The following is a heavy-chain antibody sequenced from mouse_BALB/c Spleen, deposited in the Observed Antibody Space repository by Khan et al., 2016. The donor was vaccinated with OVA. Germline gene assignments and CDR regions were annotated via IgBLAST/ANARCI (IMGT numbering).Heavy chain of an antibody. J-gene: IGHJ4*01. Sequence: EVQLEESGPGLVKPSQSLSLTCTVTGYSITSDYAWNWIRQFPGNILEWMGYISYSGSTSYNPSLKSRISITRDTSKNKFFLQLNSVTTEDTATYYCARDGSRYNCAIDYWGQGTAVTVSS. CDR1: GYSITSDYA. CDR3: ARDGSRYNCAIDY. V-gene: IGHV3-2*02. D-gene: IGHD2-3*01. CDR2: ISYSGST.